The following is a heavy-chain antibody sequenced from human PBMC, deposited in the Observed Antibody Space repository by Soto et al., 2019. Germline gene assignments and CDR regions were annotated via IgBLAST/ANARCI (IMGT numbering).Heavy chain of an antibody. CDR3: ARDGYSSGYYFDY. Sequence: SETLSLTCTVSGGSISSGGDYWSWIRQHPGKGLEWIGYIYYSGSTYYNPSLKSRVTISVDTSKNQFSLKLSSVTAADTAVYYCARDGYSSGYYFDYWGQGTLVTVSS. V-gene: IGHV4-31*03. CDR2: IYYSGST. D-gene: IGHD2-15*01. CDR1: GGSISSGGDY. J-gene: IGHJ4*02.